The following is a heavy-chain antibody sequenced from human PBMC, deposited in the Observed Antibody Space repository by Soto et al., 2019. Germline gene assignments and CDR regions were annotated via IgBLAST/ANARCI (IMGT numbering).Heavy chain of an antibody. D-gene: IGHD1-7*01. V-gene: IGHV4-39*01. CDR1: GGSISSSNYY. CDR3: ASLGTSSDSGDY. CDR2: IYYSGST. Sequence: QLQLQESGPGLVKPSETLSLTCTVSGGSISSSNYYWGWIRQPPGKGLEWIGSIYYSGSTYYNPSLKSRVTTSVDTSKNQFSLKLSSVTAADTAVYYCASLGTSSDSGDYWGQGTLVTVSS. J-gene: IGHJ4*02.